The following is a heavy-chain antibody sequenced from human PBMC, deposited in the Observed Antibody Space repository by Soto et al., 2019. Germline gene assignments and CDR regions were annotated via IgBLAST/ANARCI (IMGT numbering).Heavy chain of an antibody. V-gene: IGHV4-61*01. Sequence: QVQLQESGPGLVKPSETLSLTCTVSGDSVTSVSDYWSWIRQPPGKGLEWIGQIFHGGGTNYSPSLKSRVTISVDTSKNQFSLDLSSVTAADTAVYYCARPHYDSNTFYSFFDDWGQGTLVTVSS. J-gene: IGHJ4*02. CDR2: IFHGGGT. CDR3: ARPHYDSNTFYSFFDD. D-gene: IGHD3-22*01. CDR1: GDSVTSVSDY.